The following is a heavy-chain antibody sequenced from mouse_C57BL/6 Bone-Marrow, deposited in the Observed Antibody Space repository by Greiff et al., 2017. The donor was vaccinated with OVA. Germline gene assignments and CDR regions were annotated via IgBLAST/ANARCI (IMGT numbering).Heavy chain of an antibody. Sequence: QVQLQQPGAELVKPGASVKLSCKASGYTFTSYWMHWVKQRPGQGLEWIGMIHPNSGSTNYNEKFKSKATLTVDNSSSTAYMQLSSLTSEDSAVYYCARWLRGYFDVWGTGTTVTVSS. CDR1: GYTFTSYW. D-gene: IGHD2-2*01. J-gene: IGHJ1*03. V-gene: IGHV1-64*01. CDR2: IHPNSGST. CDR3: ARWLRGYFDV.